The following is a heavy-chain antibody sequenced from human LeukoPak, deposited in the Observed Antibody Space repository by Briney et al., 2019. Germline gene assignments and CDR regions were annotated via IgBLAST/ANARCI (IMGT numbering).Heavy chain of an antibody. V-gene: IGHV3-30*02. CDR3: AKAQGFGELFSRGYMDV. Sequence: GGSLRLSCAASGFTFSSYGTHWVRQAPGKGLEWVAFIRYDGSNKYYADSVKGRFTISRDNSKNTLYLQMNSLRAEDTAVYYCAKAQGFGELFSRGYMDVWGKGTTVTVSS. CDR1: GFTFSSYG. J-gene: IGHJ6*03. CDR2: IRYDGSNK. D-gene: IGHD3-10*01.